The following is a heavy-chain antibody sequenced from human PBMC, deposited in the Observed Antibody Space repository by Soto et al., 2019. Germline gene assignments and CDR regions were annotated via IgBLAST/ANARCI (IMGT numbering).Heavy chain of an antibody. CDR1: GFTFTAHA. J-gene: IGHJ4*02. CDR2: ISDTGGGT. Sequence: EEQLLESGGGLVQPGGSLRLSCATPGFTFTAHAMSWVRKAPGKGLEWVSGISDTGGGTYYADTVKGRFSISRDTSKNTLYLQMDTLRAEDTPVYYCARSSSSWPHYWGQGPLVTVSS. D-gene: IGHD2-2*01. CDR3: ARSSSSWPHY. V-gene: IGHV3-23*01.